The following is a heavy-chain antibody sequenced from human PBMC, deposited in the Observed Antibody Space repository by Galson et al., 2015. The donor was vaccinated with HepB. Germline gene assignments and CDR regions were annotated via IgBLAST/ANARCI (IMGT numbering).Heavy chain of an antibody. CDR3: ARDRGSSWYRGYYYYYMDV. CDR2: IYYSGST. CDR1: GGSISSGGYY. Sequence: LTCTVSGGSISSGGYYWSWIRQHPGKGLEWIGYIYYSGSTNYNPSLKSRVTISVDTSKNQFSLKLSSVTAADTAVYYCARDRGSSWYRGYYYYYMDVWGKGTTVTVSS. D-gene: IGHD6-13*01. J-gene: IGHJ6*03. V-gene: IGHV4-61*08.